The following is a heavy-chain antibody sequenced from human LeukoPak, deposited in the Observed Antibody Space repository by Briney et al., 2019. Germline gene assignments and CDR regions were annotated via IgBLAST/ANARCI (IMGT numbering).Heavy chain of an antibody. J-gene: IGHJ4*02. D-gene: IGHD4-17*01. CDR2: IKQDGSEK. V-gene: IGHV3-7*01. CDR1: GFTFSSYW. CDR3: ARDPAATVTTYAY. Sequence: PGGSLRLSRAASGFTFSSYWMSWVRQAPGKGLEWVANIKQDGSEKYYVDSVKGRFTISRDNAKNSLYLQMNSLRAEDTAVYYCARDPAATVTTYAYWGQGTLVTVSS.